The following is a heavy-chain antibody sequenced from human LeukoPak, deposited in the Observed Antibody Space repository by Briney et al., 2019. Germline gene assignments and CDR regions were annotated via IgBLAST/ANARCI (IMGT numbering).Heavy chain of an antibody. CDR1: GFTFSSYA. D-gene: IGHD2-21*02. CDR3: ARGGTYCGGDCYGTNY. CDR2: ISSSSNYI. J-gene: IGHJ4*02. V-gene: IGHV3-21*01. Sequence: GGSLRHSCTASGFTFSSYAMNWVSQAPGKGLEWVSSISSSSNYIYYADSVKGRFTISRDNAKNSLYLQMNSLRAEDAAVYYCARGGTYCGGDCYGTNYWGQGTLVTVSS.